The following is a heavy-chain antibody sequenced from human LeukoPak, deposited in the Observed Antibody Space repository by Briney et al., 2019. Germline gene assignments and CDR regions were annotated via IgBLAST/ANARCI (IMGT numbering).Heavy chain of an antibody. CDR3: ARDGIQLPDTLDY. CDR1: GFTFNNYA. CDR2: INGGDNGDNT. D-gene: IGHD1-1*01. V-gene: IGHV3-23*01. Sequence: GGSLRLSCAASGFTFNNYAMTWVRQAPGKGLQWVSTINGGDNGDNTYYADSVKGRFTLSRDNSKNTVYLQMNSLRVEDTAVYYCARDGIQLPDTLDYWGLGTLVTVSS. J-gene: IGHJ4*02.